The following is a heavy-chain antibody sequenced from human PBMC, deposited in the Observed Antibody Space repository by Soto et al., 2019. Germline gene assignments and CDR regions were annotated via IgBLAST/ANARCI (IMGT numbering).Heavy chain of an antibody. J-gene: IGHJ5*02. CDR1: GFTFSSYA. V-gene: IGHV3-23*01. CDR3: ARGGRSYDFWSGSLGWLDP. CDR2: ISGSGGST. D-gene: IGHD3-3*01. Sequence: GGSLRLSCAASGFTFSSYAMSWVRQAPGKGLEWVSAISGSGGSTYYADSVKGRFTISRDNSKNTLYLQMNSLRAEDTAVYYCARGGRSYDFWSGSLGWLDPWGQGTLVTVSS.